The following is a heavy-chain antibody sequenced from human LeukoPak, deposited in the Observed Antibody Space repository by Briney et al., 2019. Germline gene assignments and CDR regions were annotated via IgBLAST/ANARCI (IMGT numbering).Heavy chain of an antibody. CDR1: GFTVSSNY. CDR2: IYSGGST. D-gene: IGHD1-26*01. CDR3: AREGSGSYYGFHYYMDV. V-gene: IGHV3-66*01. J-gene: IGHJ6*03. Sequence: GGSLRLSCAASGFTVSSNYMSWVRQAPGKGLEWVSVIYSGGSTYYADSVKGRFTISRDNSKNTLYLQMNSLRAEDTAVYYCAREGSGSYYGFHYYMDVWGKGTTVTISS.